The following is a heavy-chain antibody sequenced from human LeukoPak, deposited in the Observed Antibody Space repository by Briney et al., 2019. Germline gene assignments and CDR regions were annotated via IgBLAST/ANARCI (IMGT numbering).Heavy chain of an antibody. V-gene: IGHV4-31*03. CDR2: IYYSGST. CDR3: ARGRRYDFWSGYYPDY. CDR1: GGSISSGGYY. D-gene: IGHD3-3*01. Sequence: SETLSLTCTVSGGSISSGGYYWSWIRQHPGKGLEWIGYIYYSGSTYYNPSLKSRVTISVDTSKNQFSLKLSSVTAADTAVYYCARGRRYDFWSGYYPDYWGQGTLVTVSS. J-gene: IGHJ4*02.